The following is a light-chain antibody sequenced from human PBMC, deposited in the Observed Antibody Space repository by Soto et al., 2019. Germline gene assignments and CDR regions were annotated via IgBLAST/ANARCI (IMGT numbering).Light chain of an antibody. CDR3: QPDYNWPPYT. CDR1: QSVATN. Sequence: EVVMTQSPGTLSVSPRERATLSCWASQSVATNVAWYQQKLGQAPRLLIYGASTRATGVPGRFSGSSSGTDFTQTISRLQLDEFAVYFCQPDYNWPPYTFGQGTKLPI. CDR2: GAS. V-gene: IGKV3-15*01. J-gene: IGKJ2*01.